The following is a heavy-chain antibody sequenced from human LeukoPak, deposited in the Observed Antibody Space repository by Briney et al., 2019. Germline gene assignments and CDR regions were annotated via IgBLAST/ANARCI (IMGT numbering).Heavy chain of an antibody. CDR2: ISYDGSNK. D-gene: IGHD6-13*01. V-gene: IGHV3-30*18. CDR3: AKNRGDSSSWYFDY. CDR1: GFTFSSYA. J-gene: IGHJ4*02. Sequence: GGSLRLSCAASGFTFSSYAMSWVRQAPGKGLEWVAIISYDGSNKYYADSVKGRFTISRDNSKNTLYLQMNSLRAEDTAVYYCAKNRGDSSSWYFDYWGQGTLVTVSS.